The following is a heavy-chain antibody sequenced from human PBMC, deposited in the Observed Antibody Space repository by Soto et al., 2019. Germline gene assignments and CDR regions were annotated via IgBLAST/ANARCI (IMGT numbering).Heavy chain of an antibody. Sequence: SVKVSCKASGGTFSSYAISWVRQAPGQGLEWMGGIIPIFGTANYAQKFQGRVTITADESTSTAYMELRSLRSDDTAVYYCARIGGYGYYFDYWGQGTLVTVSS. J-gene: IGHJ4*02. CDR2: IIPIFGTA. CDR3: ARIGGYGYYFDY. CDR1: GGTFSSYA. D-gene: IGHD3-22*01. V-gene: IGHV1-69*13.